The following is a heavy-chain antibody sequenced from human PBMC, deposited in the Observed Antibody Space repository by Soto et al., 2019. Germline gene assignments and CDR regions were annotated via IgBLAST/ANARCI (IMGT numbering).Heavy chain of an antibody. D-gene: IGHD2-2*01. Sequence: QVQLQESGPGLVKPSQTLSLTCTVSGGSISSGGYYWSWIRQHPGKGLEWIGYIYYSGSTYYNPXXKSRVTISVDXXKXQXXLKLSSVTAADTAVYYCARTGTDIVLVPAAAYFDYWGQGTLVTVSS. V-gene: IGHV4-31*03. CDR3: ARTGTDIVLVPAAAYFDY. J-gene: IGHJ4*02. CDR2: IYYSGST. CDR1: GGSISSGGYY.